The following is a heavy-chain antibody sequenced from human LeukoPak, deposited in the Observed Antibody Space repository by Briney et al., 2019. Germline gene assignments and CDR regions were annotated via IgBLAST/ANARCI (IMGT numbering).Heavy chain of an antibody. Sequence: PSGTLSLTCAVSGGSISSSDWWSWVRQPPGKGLEWIGEIYHSRSTNYNPSLKSRVIISLDTSKNQFSLKLSSVTAADTAVYYCARTLSRWDPFDYWGQGTLVTVSS. V-gene: IGHV4-4*02. CDR1: GGSISSSDW. D-gene: IGHD1-26*01. CDR2: IYHSRST. CDR3: ARTLSRWDPFDY. J-gene: IGHJ4*02.